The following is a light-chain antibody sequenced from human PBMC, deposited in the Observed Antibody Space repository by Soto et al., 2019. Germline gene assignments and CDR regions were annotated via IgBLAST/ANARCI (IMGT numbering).Light chain of an antibody. CDR2: DNN. CDR3: GTWDSSLSAGV. V-gene: IGLV1-51*01. J-gene: IGLJ3*02. CDR1: SSNIGNNY. Sequence: QSVLTQPPSVSAAPGQKVTISCSGSSSNIGNNYVSWYQQLPGTATKLLIYDNNKRPSGIPDRFSGSKSGTSATLGITGLQTGDEADDYCGTWDSSLSAGVFGGGTKLTVL.